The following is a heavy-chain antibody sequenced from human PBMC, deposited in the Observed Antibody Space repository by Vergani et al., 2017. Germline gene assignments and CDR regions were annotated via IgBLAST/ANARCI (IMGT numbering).Heavy chain of an antibody. CDR2: IYSGGST. J-gene: IGHJ4*02. V-gene: IGHV3-53*01. CDR1: GFTVSSNY. D-gene: IGHD4-17*01. Sequence: VQLVESGGGVVQPGGSLRLSCAASGFTVSSNYMSWVRQAPGKGLEWVSVIYSGGSTYYADSVKGRFTISRDNSKNTLYLQMNSLRAEDTAVYYCAKAYSRGDYDPGDYWGQGTLVTVSS. CDR3: AKAYSRGDYDPGDY.